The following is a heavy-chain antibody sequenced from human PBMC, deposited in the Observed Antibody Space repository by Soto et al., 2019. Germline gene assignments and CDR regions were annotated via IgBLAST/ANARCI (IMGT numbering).Heavy chain of an antibody. CDR2: IRRGSSSI. V-gene: IGHV3-48*01. CDR3: ATLEGSSSPPPSFYYYYYYMDV. Sequence: PGGSLRLSCAASGFTLSSYTMNWVRQAPGKGLEWVAYIRRGSSSIYYADSVKGRFTISRDNAKNSLYLQMNSLRAEDTAVYYCATLEGSSSPPPSFYYYYYYMDVWGKGTTVTVSS. J-gene: IGHJ6*03. CDR1: GFTLSSYT. D-gene: IGHD6-6*01.